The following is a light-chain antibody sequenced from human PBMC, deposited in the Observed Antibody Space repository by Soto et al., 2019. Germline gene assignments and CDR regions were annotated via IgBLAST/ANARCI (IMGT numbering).Light chain of an antibody. J-gene: IGLJ1*01. V-gene: IGLV1-47*02. CDR3: VSWDDSLSGLV. CDR2: SNN. CDR1: SANVGNNY. Sequence: QSVLAQPPSESGTPGQRVTISCSGRSANVGNNYVCWYQQLPGAAPNLLIYSNNQRPSGVPDRFSGSKSGTSASLAISGLRSEDEGDYYCVSWDDSLSGLVFGTGTKLTVL.